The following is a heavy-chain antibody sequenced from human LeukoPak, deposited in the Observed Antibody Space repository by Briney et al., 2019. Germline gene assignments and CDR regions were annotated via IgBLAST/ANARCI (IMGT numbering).Heavy chain of an antibody. Sequence: SETLSLTCTVSGGSISGYYWSWIRQPPGKGLEWIGYIYYSGTTNYNPSPKSRVTISVDTSKNQFSLRLSSVTAADTAVYYCARHGLVAASSFDYWGQGILVTVSS. V-gene: IGHV4-59*08. D-gene: IGHD2-15*01. CDR1: GGSISGYY. CDR3: ARHGLVAASSFDY. J-gene: IGHJ4*02. CDR2: IYYSGTT.